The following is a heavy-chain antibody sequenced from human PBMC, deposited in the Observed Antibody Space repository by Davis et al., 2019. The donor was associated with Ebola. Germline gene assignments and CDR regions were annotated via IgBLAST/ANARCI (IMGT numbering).Heavy chain of an antibody. CDR3: ARDPGYCSGGSCYSQGLDY. V-gene: IGHV3-30*04. CDR1: GFTFSSYA. CDR2: ISYDGSNK. D-gene: IGHD2-15*01. J-gene: IGHJ4*02. Sequence: GGSLRLSCAASGFTFSSYAMHWVRQAPGKGLEWVAVISYDGSNKYYADSVKGRFTISRDNSKNTLYLQMNSLRAEDTAVYYCARDPGYCSGGSCYSQGLDYWGQGTLVTVSS.